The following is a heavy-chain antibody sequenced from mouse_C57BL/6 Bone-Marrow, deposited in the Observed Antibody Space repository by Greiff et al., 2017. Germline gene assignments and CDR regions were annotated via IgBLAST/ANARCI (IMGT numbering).Heavy chain of an antibody. CDR3: ARYYDYSYWYFDV. Sequence: VQLQQSGAELMKPGASVKLSCKATGYTFTGYWIEWVKQRPGHGLEWIGEILPGRGSTNYNEKFKGKATFTADTSYNTAYMQLSSLTTEDYAIYYCARYYDYSYWYFDVLGTGTTVTVPP. D-gene: IGHD2-4*01. CDR2: ILPGRGST. V-gene: IGHV1-9*01. CDR1: GYTFTGYW. J-gene: IGHJ1*03.